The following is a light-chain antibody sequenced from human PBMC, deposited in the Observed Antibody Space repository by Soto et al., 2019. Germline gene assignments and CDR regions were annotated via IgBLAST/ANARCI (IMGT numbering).Light chain of an antibody. CDR3: AAWDDSLNGVV. J-gene: IGLJ2*01. CDR1: SSNIGSNA. Sequence: QSVLTQPPSVSGTPGQRVTIYCSGSSSNIGSNAVNWYQQLPGTAPKLLIYSNNQRPSGVPDRFSGSKSGTSASLAISGLQSEDEADYYCAAWDDSLNGVVFGGGTKVTVL. CDR2: SNN. V-gene: IGLV1-44*01.